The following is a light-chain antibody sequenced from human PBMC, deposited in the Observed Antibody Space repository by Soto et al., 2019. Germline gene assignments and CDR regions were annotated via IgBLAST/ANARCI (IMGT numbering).Light chain of an antibody. CDR3: QQYYNWPRT. CDR1: QSVSSD. CDR2: GAS. J-gene: IGKJ5*01. V-gene: IGKV3-15*01. Sequence: IVMTQSPATLSVSPGERATLSCRASQSVSSDSLAWYQQKPGQAPRLLIYGASTRATGLPARFSGTGSGTEFTLTINSLQAEDSAVYYCQQYYNWPRTFGQGTRLEIK.